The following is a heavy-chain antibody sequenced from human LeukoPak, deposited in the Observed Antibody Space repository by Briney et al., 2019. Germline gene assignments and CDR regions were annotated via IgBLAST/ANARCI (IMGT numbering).Heavy chain of an antibody. CDR2: VSDGSTPT. CDR3: ARGFSQGVDY. D-gene: IGHD1-26*01. CDR1: GFSFSGYS. V-gene: IGHV3-48*04. Sequence: PGGSLRLSCAASGFSFSGYSMSWVRQAPGRGLEWVAFVSDGSTPTYYADSVRGRFTISRDNAENSLYLQMNSLRAEHTAVYYCARGFSQGVDYWGQGTLVTVSS. J-gene: IGHJ4*02.